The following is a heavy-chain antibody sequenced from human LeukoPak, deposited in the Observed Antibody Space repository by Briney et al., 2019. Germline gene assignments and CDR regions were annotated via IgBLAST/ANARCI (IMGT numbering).Heavy chain of an antibody. CDR3: ARGVIRYFDWLRSPYFDY. Sequence: SETLSLTCTGSGDSISSGGYYWSWIRQHPGKGLEWIGYIDYSGSTYYNPSLKSRVTISVDTSKNQFSMKLSSVTAADTAVYYCARGVIRYFDWLRSPYFDYWGQGTLVTVSS. D-gene: IGHD3-9*01. J-gene: IGHJ4*02. CDR2: IDYSGST. CDR1: GDSISSGGYY. V-gene: IGHV4-31*03.